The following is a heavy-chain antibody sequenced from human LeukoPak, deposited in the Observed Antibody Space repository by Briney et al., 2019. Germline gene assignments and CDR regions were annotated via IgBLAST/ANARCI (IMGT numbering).Heavy chain of an antibody. CDR1: GYTFTSYG. D-gene: IGHD2-2*01. V-gene: IGHV1-18*01. Sequence: ASVTVSFKASGYTFTSYGISWVRQAPGQGLEWMGWISAYNGNTNYAQKLQGRVTMTTDTSTSTAYMELRSLRSDDTAVYYCARDDPYIVVVPAATFDYWGQGTLVTVSS. J-gene: IGHJ4*02. CDR3: ARDDPYIVVVPAATFDY. CDR2: ISAYNGNT.